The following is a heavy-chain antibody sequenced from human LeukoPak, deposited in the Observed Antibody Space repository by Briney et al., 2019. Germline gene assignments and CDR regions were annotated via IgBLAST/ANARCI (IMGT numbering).Heavy chain of an antibody. Sequence: ASVKVSCKASGYTFTGYYMHWVRQAPGQGLEWMGRINPNSGGTNYAQKFQGRVTMTRDTSISTAYMELSRLRSDDTAVCYCARDLVQRGNYYDSSGPLDYWGQGTLVTVSS. CDR2: INPNSGGT. CDR1: GYTFTGYY. CDR3: ARDLVQRGNYYDSSGPLDY. J-gene: IGHJ4*02. V-gene: IGHV1-2*06. D-gene: IGHD3-22*01.